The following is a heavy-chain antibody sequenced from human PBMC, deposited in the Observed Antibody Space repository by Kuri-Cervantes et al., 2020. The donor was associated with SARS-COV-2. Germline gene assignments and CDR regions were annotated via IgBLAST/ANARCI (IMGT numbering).Heavy chain of an antibody. CDR1: GFTFSSYG. J-gene: IGHJ4*02. CDR2: ISYDGSNK. D-gene: IGHD1-26*01. Sequence: GESLKISCAASGFTFSSYGMHWVRQAPGKGLEWVAVISYDGSNKYYADSVKGRFTISRDNSKNTLYLQMNSLRAEDTAVYYCARRFSGSYSGLFDYWGQGTLVTVSS. CDR3: ARRFSGSYSGLFDY. V-gene: IGHV3-30*03.